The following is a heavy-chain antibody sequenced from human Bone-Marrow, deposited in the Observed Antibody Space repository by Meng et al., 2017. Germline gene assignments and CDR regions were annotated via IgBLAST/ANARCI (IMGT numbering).Heavy chain of an antibody. V-gene: IGHV4-61*01. Sequence: SETLSLTCTVSGGSVSSGSYYWSWIRQPPGKGLEWIGYIYYSGSTNYNPSLKSRVTMSVDTSKNQFSLKLTSVTAADTAVYYCARGVGSLDHWGQGTLVTVSS. J-gene: IGHJ5*02. CDR1: GGSVSSGSYY. D-gene: IGHD5/OR15-5a*01. CDR3: ARGVGSLDH. CDR2: IYYSGST.